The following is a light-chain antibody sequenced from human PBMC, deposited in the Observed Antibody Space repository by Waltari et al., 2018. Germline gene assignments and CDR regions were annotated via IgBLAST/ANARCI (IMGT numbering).Light chain of an antibody. CDR2: AAS. V-gene: IGKV1-NL1*01. CDR1: QGIDNS. CDR3: QQYYSTLIT. Sequence: DIQMTQSPFSLSASVGDRVPITCRASQGIDNSLAWYQQKPGKAPKRLLYAASTLESGVPSRFSGSGSGTEYTLTISGLQPEDFATYFCQQYYSTLITFGQGTRLEIK. J-gene: IGKJ5*01.